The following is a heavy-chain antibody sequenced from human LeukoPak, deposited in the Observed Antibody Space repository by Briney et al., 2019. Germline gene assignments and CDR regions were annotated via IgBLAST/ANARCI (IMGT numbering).Heavy chain of an antibody. D-gene: IGHD2-8*01. CDR3: ARDANGVLGDY. Sequence: ASVKVSCKASVYTFSSYGISWVRQAPGQGLEWMGWISVYSGNTNYAQRFQDRVTMTTDTSTATAYMELRSLRSDDTAMYYCARDANGVLGDYWGQGTLVTVSS. CDR1: VYTFSSYG. J-gene: IGHJ4*02. V-gene: IGHV1-18*01. CDR2: ISVYSGNT.